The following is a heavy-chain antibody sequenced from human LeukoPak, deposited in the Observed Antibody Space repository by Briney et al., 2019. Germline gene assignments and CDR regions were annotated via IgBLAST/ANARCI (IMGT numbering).Heavy chain of an antibody. CDR1: GGSISPYF. V-gene: IGHV4-59*01. D-gene: IGHD3-10*01. Sequence: SETLSLTCTVSGGSISPYFWSWIRQPPGKGLEWIGYISYSGNTNYNPSLKSRVTISVDTAKNQVPLQLTSVTAVDTAVYYCARDDYRGVTNFDPWGQGTLVTVSS. CDR3: ARDDYRGVTNFDP. J-gene: IGHJ5*02. CDR2: ISYSGNT.